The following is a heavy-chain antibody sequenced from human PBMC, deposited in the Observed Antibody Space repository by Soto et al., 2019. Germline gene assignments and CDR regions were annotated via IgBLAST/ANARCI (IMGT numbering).Heavy chain of an antibody. D-gene: IGHD6-19*01. Sequence: QVQLVESGGGVVQPGRSLRLSCAASGFTFSSYGMHRVRQAPGKGLEWVAVIWYDGSNKYYADSVKGRFTISRDNSKNTLYLQMNSLRAEDTAVYYCARDPHIAVAGVFDYWGQGTLVTVSS. V-gene: IGHV3-33*01. CDR2: IWYDGSNK. CDR3: ARDPHIAVAGVFDY. J-gene: IGHJ4*02. CDR1: GFTFSSYG.